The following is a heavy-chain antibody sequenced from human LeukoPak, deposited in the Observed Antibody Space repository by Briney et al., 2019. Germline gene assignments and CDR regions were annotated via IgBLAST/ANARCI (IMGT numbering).Heavy chain of an antibody. CDR1: GFTFSSYS. CDR3: ARDSRVGYCSGGSCFKADAFDI. Sequence: GGSLRLSCAASGFTFSSYSMNWVRQAPGKGLEWVSSISSSSSYIYYADSVKGRFTIPRDNAKNSLYLQMNSLRAEDTAVYYCARDSRVGYCSGGSCFKADAFDIWGQGTMVTVSS. V-gene: IGHV3-21*01. J-gene: IGHJ3*02. D-gene: IGHD2-15*01. CDR2: ISSSSSYI.